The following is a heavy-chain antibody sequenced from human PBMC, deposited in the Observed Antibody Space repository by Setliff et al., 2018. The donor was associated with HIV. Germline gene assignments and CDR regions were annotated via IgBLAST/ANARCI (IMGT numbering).Heavy chain of an antibody. Sequence: ASVKVSCKDSGYSLTELSIHWVRQAPGEGLEWMGGFDPEDDETVYAEKFQGRVTMTEDTSTDTAYMALSSLRSEDTAMYYCATSGFYDILTGPTPGVFDIWGQGTMVTVSS. J-gene: IGHJ3*02. D-gene: IGHD3-9*01. CDR1: GYSLTELS. V-gene: IGHV1-24*01. CDR2: FDPEDDET. CDR3: ATSGFYDILTGPTPGVFDI.